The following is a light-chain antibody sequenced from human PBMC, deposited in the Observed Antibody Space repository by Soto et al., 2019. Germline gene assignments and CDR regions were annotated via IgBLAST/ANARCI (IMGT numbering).Light chain of an antibody. CDR2: RAY. CDR1: QRVSSN. V-gene: IGKV3-15*01. J-gene: IGKJ2*01. Sequence: EIVMTQAPATMSVSPGGSATLSCRASQRVSSNFAWYRQKPGQAPTLLIYRAYTRATGVPARFSGSGSGTEFTLTISSLQSEDFAVYYCQQYNNWLYTFGQGTKLEIK. CDR3: QQYNNWLYT.